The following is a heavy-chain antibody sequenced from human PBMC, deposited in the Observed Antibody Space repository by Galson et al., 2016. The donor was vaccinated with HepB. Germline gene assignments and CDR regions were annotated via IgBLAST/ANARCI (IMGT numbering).Heavy chain of an antibody. CDR3: ARGLNEIHLWLTHYYYDLDV. CDR2: IIPFFGAA. J-gene: IGHJ6*01. CDR1: GGTFSSYA. D-gene: IGHD5-18*01. V-gene: IGHV1-69*01. Sequence: SCKASGGTFSSYAISWVRQAPGQRLEWMGGIIPFFGAANYAQEFQGRVTITADESTSTAYMELSSLRSEDTAVYYCARGLNEIHLWLTHYYYDLDVWGQGTTAIVSS.